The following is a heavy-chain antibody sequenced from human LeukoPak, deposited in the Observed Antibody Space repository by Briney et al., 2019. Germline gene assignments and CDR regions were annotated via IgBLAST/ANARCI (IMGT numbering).Heavy chain of an antibody. J-gene: IGHJ3*02. D-gene: IGHD3-16*02. CDR1: GFTFSRYS. CDR2: ISGSSSYI. V-gene: IGHV3-21*01. CDR3: ARVSAGVIGMKDVFDI. Sequence: GGSLRLSCAASGFTFSRYSMNWVRQAPGKGLEWVSSISGSSSYIYYADSVKGRFTISRHNAKNSLYLQMNSLSAEDTAVYYCARVSAGVIGMKDVFDIWGQGTMVTVSS.